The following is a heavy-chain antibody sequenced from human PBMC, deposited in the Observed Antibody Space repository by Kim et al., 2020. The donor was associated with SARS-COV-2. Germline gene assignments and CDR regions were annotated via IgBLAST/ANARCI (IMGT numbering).Heavy chain of an antibody. V-gene: IGHV3-11*06. Sequence: GSTYRDYAVSVTGRFTISRDDAQNSLYLQMNSLRADDTAVYYCARMGAPWGQGTLVTVSS. J-gene: IGHJ4*02. CDR2: GSTYR. CDR3: ARMGAP.